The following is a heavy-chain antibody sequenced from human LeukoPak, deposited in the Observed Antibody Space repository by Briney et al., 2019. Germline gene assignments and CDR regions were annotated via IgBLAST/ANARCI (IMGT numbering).Heavy chain of an antibody. CDR1: GFTLSNAW. CDR3: ARDRRPSIYRGLDS. V-gene: IGHV3-15*01. D-gene: IGHD5/OR15-5a*01. J-gene: IGHJ4*02. CDR2: IKSKTDGGTT. Sequence: PGGSLRLSCAASGFTLSNAWMSWVRQAPGKGLEWVGRIKSKTDGGTTDYAAPVKGRFTISRDDSKNTLYLQMNSLRAEDTAVYYCARDRRPSIYRGLDSWGQGTVVTVSS.